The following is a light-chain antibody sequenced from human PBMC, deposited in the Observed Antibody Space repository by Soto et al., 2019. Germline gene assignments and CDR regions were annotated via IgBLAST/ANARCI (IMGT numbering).Light chain of an antibody. J-gene: IGKJ4*01. CDR1: QSLLYSDGYNY. Sequence: IVMTQSPLSLPVTPGEPASISCRSSQSLLYSDGYNYLDWYLQKPGQSPQLLIYLGSNRASGVPERFSGSGSGTDFTLKISRVEAEDVGVYYCMQALQTPLTFGGGTKVEIK. CDR2: LGS. CDR3: MQALQTPLT. V-gene: IGKV2-28*01.